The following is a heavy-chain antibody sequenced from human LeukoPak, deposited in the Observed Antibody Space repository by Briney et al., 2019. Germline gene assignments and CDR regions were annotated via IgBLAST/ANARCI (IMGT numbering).Heavy chain of an antibody. J-gene: IGHJ4*02. Sequence: GGSLRLSCAASGFTFSSYPVHWVRQAPGKGLEYVSAISSNGGSTYYANSVKGRFTISRDNSKNTLYLQMNSLRAEDTAVYYCATLTTVVTPIDYWGQGTLVTVSS. D-gene: IGHD4-23*01. V-gene: IGHV3-64*01. CDR1: GFTFSSYP. CDR3: ATLTTVVTPIDY. CDR2: ISSNGGST.